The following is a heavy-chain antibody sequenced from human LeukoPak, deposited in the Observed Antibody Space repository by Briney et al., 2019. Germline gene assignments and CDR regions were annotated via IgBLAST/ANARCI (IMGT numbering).Heavy chain of an antibody. CDR2: IKQEGSAR. CDR3: AELGITMIGGV. V-gene: IGHV3-7*01. J-gene: IGHJ6*04. D-gene: IGHD3-10*02. Sequence: GGSLRLSCAASGFTFSSYEMNWVRQAPGKGLEWVANIKQEGSARYYVDSVTGRFTISRDNAKNSLYLQMNSLRAEDTAVYYCAELGITMIGGVWGKGTTVTISS. CDR1: GFTFSSYE.